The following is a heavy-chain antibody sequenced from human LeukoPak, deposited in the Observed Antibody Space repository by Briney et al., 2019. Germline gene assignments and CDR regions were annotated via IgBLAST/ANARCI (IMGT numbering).Heavy chain of an antibody. J-gene: IGHJ4*02. CDR1: AFTLADNA. D-gene: IGHD1-26*01. CDR3: AKDISVGATPYYFDS. CDR2: IIWNSDSI. V-gene: IGHV3-9*01. Sequence: HAGRSLRLSCAASAFTLADNATHCDRQAPGKGLEWVSGIIWNSDSIGYADSVKGRFTISRDNAKNSLYLQMNSLRAEDTALYYCAKDISVGATPYYFDSWRQGTLVTVSS.